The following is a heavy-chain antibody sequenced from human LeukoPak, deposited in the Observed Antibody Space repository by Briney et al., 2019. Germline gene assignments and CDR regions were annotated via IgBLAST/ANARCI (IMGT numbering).Heavy chain of an antibody. D-gene: IGHD5-18*01. Sequence: SEILSLTCNVSGDSINSYYWSWIRQPPGKELEWIGYIYYGGSTNYNPSLKSRVTISVDTSKNQFSLKLSSVTAADTAVYYCARHTTMAHFDYWGQGTLVTVSS. J-gene: IGHJ4*02. CDR2: IYYGGST. CDR3: ARHTTMAHFDY. CDR1: GDSINSYY. V-gene: IGHV4-59*08.